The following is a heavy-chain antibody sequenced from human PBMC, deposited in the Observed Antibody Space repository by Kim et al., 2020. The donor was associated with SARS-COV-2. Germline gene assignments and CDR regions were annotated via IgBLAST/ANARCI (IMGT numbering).Heavy chain of an antibody. J-gene: IGHJ5*02. V-gene: IGHV3-23*01. CDR1: GFTFNIYT. D-gene: IGHD2-21*01. CDR3: AKGSRGFNRVISPLLGS. CDR2: ISGNAFTT. Sequence: GGSLRLSCEASGFTFNIYTMNWVRQAPGKGLEWVSSISGNAFTTHYADSVRGRLTISRDNSNKTLFLQMNSLRAEDTAVYYCAKGSRGFNRVISPLLGSWGQGTRV.